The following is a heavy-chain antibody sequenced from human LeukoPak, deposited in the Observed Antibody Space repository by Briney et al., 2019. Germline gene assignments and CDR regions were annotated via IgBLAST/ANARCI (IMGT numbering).Heavy chain of an antibody. Sequence: GGSLRLSCAVSGITLSNYGMSWVRQAPGKGLEWVAGLSGSGGGTNYADSVQGRFTISRDNPKNTLYLQMNSLRAEDTAVYFCAKRGVVIRVFLVGFHKEAYYFDSWGQGALVTVSS. V-gene: IGHV3-23*01. CDR2: LSGSGGGT. CDR1: GITLSNYG. J-gene: IGHJ4*02. CDR3: AKRGVVIRVFLVGFHKEAYYFDS. D-gene: IGHD3-10*01.